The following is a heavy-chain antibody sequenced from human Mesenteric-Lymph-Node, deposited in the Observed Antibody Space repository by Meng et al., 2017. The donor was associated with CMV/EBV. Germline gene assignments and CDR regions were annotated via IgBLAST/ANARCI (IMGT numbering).Heavy chain of an antibody. V-gene: IGHV3-74*01. CDR2: INSDGSGT. J-gene: IGHJ4*02. CDR3: VREYSYGSRQFDY. Sequence: GGSLRLSCAASEFTFSSYWMHWVRQAPGKGLMWVSRINSDGSGTTYADSVKGRFTISRDNAQKSLFLQMDSLRAEDTGVYYCVREYSYGSRQFDYWGQGTLVTVSS. D-gene: IGHD5-18*01. CDR1: EFTFSSYW.